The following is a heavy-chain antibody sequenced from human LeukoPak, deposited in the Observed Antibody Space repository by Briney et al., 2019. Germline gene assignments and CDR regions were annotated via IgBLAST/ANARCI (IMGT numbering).Heavy chain of an antibody. Sequence: ASVKVSCKASGYTFTSYYMHWVQQAPGQGLEWMGIINPSGGSTSYAQKFQGRVTMTRDTSTSTVYMELSSLRSEDTAVYYCARVDSGGAANLGIDYWGQGTLVTVSS. CDR3: ARVDSGGAANLGIDY. D-gene: IGHD3-16*01. CDR2: INPSGGST. V-gene: IGHV1-46*01. CDR1: GYTFTSYY. J-gene: IGHJ4*02.